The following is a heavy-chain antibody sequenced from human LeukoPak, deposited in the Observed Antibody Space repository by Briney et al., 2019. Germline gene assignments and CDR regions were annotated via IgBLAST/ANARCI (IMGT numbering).Heavy chain of an antibody. Sequence: GGSLRLSCAASGFTFSSNGMSWVRQAPGKGLEWVSAISGSGGSTYYADSVKGRFTISRDNAENTLYLQMNSLRAEDTAVYYCARAGIPIYYYYMDVWGKGTTVTISS. CDR2: ISGSGGST. CDR3: ARAGIPIYYYYMDV. CDR1: GFTFSSNG. D-gene: IGHD3-10*01. V-gene: IGHV3-23*01. J-gene: IGHJ6*03.